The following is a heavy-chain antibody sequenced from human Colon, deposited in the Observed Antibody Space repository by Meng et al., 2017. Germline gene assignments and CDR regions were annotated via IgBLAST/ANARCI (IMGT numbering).Heavy chain of an antibody. CDR2: IHSSAGT. CDR3: ANRFV. Sequence: QLVESGGGLVQPGGSLRLSCEVSGFSVSSDFMIWVRQAPGKGLEWVSMIHSSAGTFFADSVKGRFTVSTDNSKNTLYLQMNSLRIEDTAVYHCANRFVWGLGTLVTVSS. J-gene: IGHJ4*02. CDR1: GFSVSSDF. D-gene: IGHD3-3*01. V-gene: IGHV3-66*02.